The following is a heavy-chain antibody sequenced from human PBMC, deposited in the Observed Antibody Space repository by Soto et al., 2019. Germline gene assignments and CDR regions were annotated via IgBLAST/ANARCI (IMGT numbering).Heavy chain of an antibody. CDR1: GGSISSGDYY. D-gene: IGHD3-22*01. J-gene: IGHJ3*02. CDR3: ARGSPGGYYYLGRAFDI. V-gene: IGHV4-30-4*01. Sequence: NPSETLSLTCTVSGGSISSGDYYWSWIRQPPGKGLEWIGYIYYSGSTYYNPSLKSRVTISVDTSKNQFSLKLSSVTAADTAVYYCARGSPGGYYYLGRAFDIWGQGTMVTVSS. CDR2: IYYSGST.